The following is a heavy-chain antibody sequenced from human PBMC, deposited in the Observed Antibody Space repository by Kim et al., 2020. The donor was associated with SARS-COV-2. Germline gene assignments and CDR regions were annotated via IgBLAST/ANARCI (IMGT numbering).Heavy chain of an antibody. V-gene: IGHV4-39*07. Sequence: SETLSLTCTVSGGSISSSSYYWGWIRQPPGKGLEWIGSIYYSGSTYYNPSLKSRVTISVDTSKNQFSLKLSSVTAADTAVYYCARVNGEGYCSGGSCYYYYGMDVWGQGTTVTVSS. CDR1: GGSISSSSYY. D-gene: IGHD2-15*01. CDR2: IYYSGST. J-gene: IGHJ6*02. CDR3: ARVNGEGYCSGGSCYYYYGMDV.